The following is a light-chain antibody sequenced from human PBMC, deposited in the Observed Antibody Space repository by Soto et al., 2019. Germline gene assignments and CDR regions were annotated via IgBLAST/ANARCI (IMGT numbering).Light chain of an antibody. CDR3: QQYNSYPWT. V-gene: IGKV1-5*03. CDR1: QSISSW. CDR2: KAS. Sequence: DIQMTQSPSTLSASVGDRVTITCRASQSISSWLAWYQQKPGKAPKLLIYKASSLESGGPSRFSGSGSETGFTLTLSSLQPDDFATYYCQQYNSYPWTFGQGTKVEIK. J-gene: IGKJ1*01.